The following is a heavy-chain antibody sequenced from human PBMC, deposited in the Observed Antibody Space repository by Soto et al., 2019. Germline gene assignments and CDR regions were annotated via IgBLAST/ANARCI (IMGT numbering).Heavy chain of an antibody. CDR2: IIPIFGTA. CDR1: GGTFSSYA. J-gene: IGHJ5*02. Sequence: SVKVSCKASGGTFSSYAISWVRQAPGQGLEWMGGIIPIFGTANYAQKFQGRVTITADESTSTAYMELSSLRSEDTAVYYCANKVGAVADNWFDPWGQGTLVTVSS. V-gene: IGHV1-69*13. D-gene: IGHD1-26*01. CDR3: ANKVGAVADNWFDP.